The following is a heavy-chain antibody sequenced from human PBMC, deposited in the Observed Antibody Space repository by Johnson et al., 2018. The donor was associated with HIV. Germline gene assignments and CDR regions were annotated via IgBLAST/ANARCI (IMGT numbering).Heavy chain of an antibody. Sequence: QVQLVESGGGVVQPGRSLRLSCAASGFTFSSYAMHWVRQAPGKGLEWVAVISYNGSNEYYADSVKGRFTISRDNSKNTLYLQVNSRRPEDTAIYYCARDRITYYDFWSGSGCAFDIWGQGTMVTVSS. J-gene: IGHJ3*02. CDR3: ARDRITYYDFWSGSGCAFDI. CDR1: GFTFSSYA. D-gene: IGHD3-3*01. V-gene: IGHV3-30*04. CDR2: ISYNGSNE.